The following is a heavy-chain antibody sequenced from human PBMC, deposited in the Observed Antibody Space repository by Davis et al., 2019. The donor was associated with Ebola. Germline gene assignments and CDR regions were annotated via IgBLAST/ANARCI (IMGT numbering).Heavy chain of an antibody. D-gene: IGHD6-13*01. J-gene: IGHJ6*02. V-gene: IGHV3-64*02. CDR1: GFTFSSYW. CDR3: AREQLAVYYYGMDV. Sequence: GESLKISCAASGFTFSSYWMSWVRQAPGKGLEYVSAISSNGGSTYYADSVKGRFTISRDNSKNTLYLQMGSLRAEDMAVYYCAREQLAVYYYGMDVWGQGTTVTVSS. CDR2: ISSNGGST.